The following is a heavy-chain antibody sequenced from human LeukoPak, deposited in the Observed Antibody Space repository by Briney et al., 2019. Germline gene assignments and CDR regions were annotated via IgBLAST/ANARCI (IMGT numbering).Heavy chain of an antibody. CDR3: ARETNWFDP. CDR2: INHSGST. J-gene: IGHJ5*02. Sequence: PSETLSLTCAVYGGFFSGYYWSWIRQPPGKGLEWIGEINHSGSTNYNPSLKSRVTISVDTSKNQFSLKLSSVTAADTAVYYCARETNWFDPWGQGTLVTVSS. V-gene: IGHV4-34*01. CDR1: GGFFSGYY.